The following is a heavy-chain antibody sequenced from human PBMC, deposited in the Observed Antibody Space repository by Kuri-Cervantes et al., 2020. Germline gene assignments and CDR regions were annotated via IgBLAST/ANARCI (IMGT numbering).Heavy chain of an antibody. Sequence: GESLKIPCAASGFIFSDYAIHWVRQAPGKGLEWVAVVSDDGSNRIYADSVKGRFTISRDNSKKTLYLQMTSLTTEDTAVYYCARVSESYYYFDYWGQGSLVTVSS. CDR2: VSDDGSNR. D-gene: IGHD1-26*01. J-gene: IGHJ4*02. V-gene: IGHV3-30-3*01. CDR3: ARVSESYYYFDY. CDR1: GFIFSDYA.